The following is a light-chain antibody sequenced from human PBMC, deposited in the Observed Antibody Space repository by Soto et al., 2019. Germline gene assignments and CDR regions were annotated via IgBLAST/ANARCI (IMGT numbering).Light chain of an antibody. Sequence: DIQMTQSPSTLSASVGDRVTITCRASQSISSWLAWYQQKPGKAPKLLIYKASSLESGVPSRFSGSGSGTEITLTISSLQPDDFATYDGQQYNSYPLTVGGGTKVEIK. CDR2: KAS. CDR3: QQYNSYPLT. V-gene: IGKV1-5*03. J-gene: IGKJ4*01. CDR1: QSISSW.